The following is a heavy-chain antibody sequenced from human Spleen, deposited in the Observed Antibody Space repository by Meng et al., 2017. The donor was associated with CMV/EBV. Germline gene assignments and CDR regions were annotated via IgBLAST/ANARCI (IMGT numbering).Heavy chain of an antibody. CDR2: ISGYNEYT. V-gene: IGHV1-18*01. CDR1: GYTFTSYA. CDR3: ARDPLYYYHGMDV. J-gene: IGHJ6*02. Sequence: ASVKVSFKASGYTFTSYAMNWVRQAPGQGLEWMGWISGYNEYTKYAEKLQGRVTMTTDTSTSTAYMELRSLRSDDTAVYYCARDPLYYYHGMDVWGQGTTVTVSS.